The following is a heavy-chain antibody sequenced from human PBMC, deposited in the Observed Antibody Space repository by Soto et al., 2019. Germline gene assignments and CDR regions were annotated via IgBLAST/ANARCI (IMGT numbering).Heavy chain of an antibody. J-gene: IGHJ5*02. V-gene: IGHV3-23*01. CDR1: GFTFSSYA. CDR3: AKDSTPGFGVVIIRLDP. CDR2: ISGSGGST. D-gene: IGHD3-3*01. Sequence: GGSLRLSCAASGFTFSSYAMSWFRQAPGKGLEWVSAISGSGGSTYYADSVKGRFTISRDNSKNTLYLQMNSLRAEGTAVYYCAKDSTPGFGVVIIRLDPWGQGTLVTVSS.